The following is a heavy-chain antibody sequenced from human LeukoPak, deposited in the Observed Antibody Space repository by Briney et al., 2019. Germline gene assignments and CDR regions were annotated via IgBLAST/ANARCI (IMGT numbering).Heavy chain of an antibody. CDR1: VYTFTGYY. CDR2: INPNSGGT. CDR3: AREHSSSSGKVFDY. Sequence: ASVNVSCKASVYTFTGYYMHWVRQVPGQGLEWMGWINPNSGGTNYAQKFQGRVTMTRDTSISTAYMELSSLISDDTAVYYCAREHSSSSGKVFDYWGQGTLVTVSS. J-gene: IGHJ4*02. D-gene: IGHD6-6*01. V-gene: IGHV1-2*02.